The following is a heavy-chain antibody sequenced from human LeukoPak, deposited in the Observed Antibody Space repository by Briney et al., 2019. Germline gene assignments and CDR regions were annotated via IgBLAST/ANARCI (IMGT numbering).Heavy chain of an antibody. Sequence: PSETLSLTCTVSGGSISSGDCYWSWIRQPPGKGLEWIGYIYYSGITYYNPSLKSRVTISVDTSKNQFSLKLSSVTAADTAVYYCARQQYSSSAQVDYWGQGTLVTVSS. V-gene: IGHV4-30-4*01. J-gene: IGHJ4*02. CDR3: ARQQYSSSAQVDY. D-gene: IGHD6-6*01. CDR1: GGSISSGDCY. CDR2: IYYSGIT.